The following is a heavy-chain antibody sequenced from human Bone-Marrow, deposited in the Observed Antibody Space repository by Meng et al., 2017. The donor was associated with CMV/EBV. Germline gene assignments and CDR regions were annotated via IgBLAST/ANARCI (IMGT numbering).Heavy chain of an antibody. CDR3: AREGGATYFPSGTFDI. J-gene: IGHJ3*02. V-gene: IGHV4-59*01. Sequence: SETLSLTCNVSGGSISSYYWSYIRQPPGKGLEWIGYIYNSGRTNYNPSLKSRVTISVDTYKNQFSLNLTSVTTADTAVYFCAREGGATYFPSGTFDIWGQGTMVTVSS. CDR2: IYNSGRT. CDR1: GGSISSYY. D-gene: IGHD1-26*01.